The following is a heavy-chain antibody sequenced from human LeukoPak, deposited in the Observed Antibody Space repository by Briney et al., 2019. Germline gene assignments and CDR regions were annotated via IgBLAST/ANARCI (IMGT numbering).Heavy chain of an antibody. Sequence: PGGSLRLSCAASGFTFSSYWMSWVRQAPGKGLEWVANIKEDGSEKYYVDSVKGRFTISRDNAKNSLYLQMNSLRAEDTAVYYCATYSGPGAFDIWGQGTMVTVSS. D-gene: IGHD1-26*01. J-gene: IGHJ3*02. CDR1: GFTFSSYW. CDR2: IKEDGSEK. CDR3: ATYSGPGAFDI. V-gene: IGHV3-7*01.